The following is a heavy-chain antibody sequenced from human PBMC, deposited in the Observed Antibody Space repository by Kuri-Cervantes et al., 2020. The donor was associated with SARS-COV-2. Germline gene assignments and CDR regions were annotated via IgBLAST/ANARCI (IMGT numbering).Heavy chain of an antibody. D-gene: IGHD3-10*01. J-gene: IGHJ4*02. Sequence: ETLSLTCAASGFTFSSYWMSWVRQAPGKGLEWVANIKQDGSEKYYVDSVKGRLTISRDNAKNSLYLQMNSLRAEDTAVYYCARVGYYGSGSRNAVDYWGQGTLVTVSS. CDR3: ARVGYYGSGSRNAVDY. CDR2: IKQDGSEK. CDR1: GFTFSSYW. V-gene: IGHV3-7*01.